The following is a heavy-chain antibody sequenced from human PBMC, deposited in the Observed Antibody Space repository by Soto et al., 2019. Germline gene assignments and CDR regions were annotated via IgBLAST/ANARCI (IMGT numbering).Heavy chain of an antibody. D-gene: IGHD4-17*01. Sequence: SETLSLTCAVSGGSISSGGYSWSWIRQPPGKGLEWIGYIYHSGSTYYNPSLKSRVTISVDRSKNQFSLKLSSVTAADTAVYYRARKGSRLRKSFFDYWGQGTLVTVSS. CDR3: ARKGSRLRKSFFDY. CDR2: IYHSGST. J-gene: IGHJ4*02. V-gene: IGHV4-30-2*01. CDR1: GGSISSGGYS.